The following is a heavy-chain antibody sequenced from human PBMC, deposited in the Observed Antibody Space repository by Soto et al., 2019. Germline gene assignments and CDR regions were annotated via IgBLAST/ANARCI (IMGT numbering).Heavy chain of an antibody. CDR2: ISAYNGNT. CDR1: GGTFSSYA. V-gene: IGHV1-18*01. Sequence: GASVKVSCKASGGTFSSYAISWVRQAPGQGLEWMGWISAYNGNTNYAQKLQGRVTMTTDTSTSTAYMELRSLRSDDTAVYYCARDGSATYDILTGYYYSTFDYWGQGTLVTVSS. D-gene: IGHD3-9*01. J-gene: IGHJ4*02. CDR3: ARDGSATYDILTGYYYSTFDY.